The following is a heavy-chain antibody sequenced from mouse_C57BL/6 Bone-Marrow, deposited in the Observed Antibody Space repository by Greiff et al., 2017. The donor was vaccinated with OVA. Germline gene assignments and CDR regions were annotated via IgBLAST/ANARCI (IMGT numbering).Heavy chain of an antibody. CDR1: GFSLTSYG. J-gene: IGHJ4*01. V-gene: IGHV2-6-1*01. D-gene: IGHD2-5*01. CDR3: ARQDYSNLWAMDY. Sequence: QVQLKESGPGLVAPSQSLSITCTVSGFSLTSYGVHWVRQPPGKGLEWLVVIWSDGSTTYNSAPKSSLSISKDNSKSQVFLKMNSLQTDDTAVYDCARQDYSNLWAMDYWGQGTSVTVSS. CDR2: IWSDGST.